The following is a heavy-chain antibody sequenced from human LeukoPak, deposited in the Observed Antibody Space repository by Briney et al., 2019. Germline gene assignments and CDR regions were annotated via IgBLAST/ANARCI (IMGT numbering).Heavy chain of an antibody. CDR1: GGSISSYY. CDR3: ARVTMVRGVNFDY. J-gene: IGHJ4*02. D-gene: IGHD3-10*01. CDR2: IYYSGST. Sequence: PSETLSLTCTVSGGSISSYYWSWIRQPPGKGLEWIGYIYYSGSTNYNPSLKSRVTISVDTSKNQFSLKLSSVTAADTAVHYCARVTMVRGVNFDYWGQGTLVTVSS. V-gene: IGHV4-59*01.